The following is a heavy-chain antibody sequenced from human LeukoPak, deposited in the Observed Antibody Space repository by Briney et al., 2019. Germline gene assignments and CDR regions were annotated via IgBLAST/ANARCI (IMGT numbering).Heavy chain of an antibody. J-gene: IGHJ3*02. CDR1: GGSISSGDYY. V-gene: IGHV4-30-4*01. D-gene: IGHD3-10*01. CDR3: ARVTIGYYYDSGNYTAGVNAFDI. CDR2: IYYSGST. Sequence: SPETLSPTCTVPGGSISSGDYYWSWIRQPPGKGLEWIGYIYYSGSTDCNPSLKSRVTISVDTSKNQFSLKLSSVTAADTAVYYCARVTIGYYYDSGNYTAGVNAFDIWGQGTMVTVSS.